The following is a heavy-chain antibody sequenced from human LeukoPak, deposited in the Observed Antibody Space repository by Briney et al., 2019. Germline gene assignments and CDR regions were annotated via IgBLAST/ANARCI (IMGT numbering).Heavy chain of an antibody. V-gene: IGHV3-74*01. CDR2: ITNDGSTT. Sequence: GSLRLSCAASGLTFSSYWMHWVRQAPGKGLVWVSRITNDGSTTTYADSVKGRFAVSRDNAKNTLYLQMNSLEAEDTAVYYCARGVSSGYNIDYWGQGTLVTVSS. CDR3: ARGVSSGYNIDY. CDR1: GLTFSSYW. D-gene: IGHD3-22*01. J-gene: IGHJ4*02.